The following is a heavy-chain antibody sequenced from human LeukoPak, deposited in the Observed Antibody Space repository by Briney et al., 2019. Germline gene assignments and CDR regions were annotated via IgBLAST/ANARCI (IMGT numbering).Heavy chain of an antibody. CDR1: GFTLSSSW. V-gene: IGHV3-74*01. CDR2: ITSDGTDT. D-gene: IGHD3-22*01. J-gene: IGHJ4*02. CDR3: ARERFHYDV. Sequence: GGSLRLSCEASGFTLSSSWMHCVRQTPAKGLVWVSRITSDGTDTKYADSVKGRFTISRDNAKNTLYLQMNSLRVEDTALYYCARERFHYDVWGQGTLVTVSS.